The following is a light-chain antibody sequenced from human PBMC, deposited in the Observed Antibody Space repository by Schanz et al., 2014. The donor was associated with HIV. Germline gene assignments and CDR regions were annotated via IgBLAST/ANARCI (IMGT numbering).Light chain of an antibody. CDR1: SSSFRTNA. V-gene: IGLV1-44*01. J-gene: IGLJ3*02. CDR2: RNN. CDR3: CSYADSYTLNWV. Sequence: QSVLTQPPSASGTPGQKVTISCSGSSSSFRTNAVDWHRQLPGTAPKLLIYRNNYRPSGVPDRFSGSRSGSTASLTISGLQAEDEGDYYCCSYADSYTLNWVFGGGTKLTVL.